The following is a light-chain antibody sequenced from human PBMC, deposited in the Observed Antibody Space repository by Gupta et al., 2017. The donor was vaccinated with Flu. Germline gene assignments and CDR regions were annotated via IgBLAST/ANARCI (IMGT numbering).Light chain of an antibody. V-gene: IGLV1-51*01. CDR1: SSNIGINY. J-gene: IGLJ2*01. CDR3: GTWDNSLSAVV. Sequence: QSVLTPPPSVSAARGQKVAISCSGSSSNIGINYVSWYQLLPGTAPKLLIYENHKRPSGIPDRFSGSKSGTSATLAITGLQTGDEADYYCGTWDNSLSAVVFGGGTKLTVL. CDR2: ENH.